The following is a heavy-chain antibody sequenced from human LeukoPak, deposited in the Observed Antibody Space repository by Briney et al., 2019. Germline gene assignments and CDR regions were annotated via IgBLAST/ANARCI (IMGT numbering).Heavy chain of an antibody. V-gene: IGHV4-34*01. D-gene: IGHD3-10*01. CDR1: GGSFSGYY. J-gene: IGHJ4*02. Sequence: SETLSLTCAVYGGSFSGYYWSWIRQPPGKGLEWIGEINHSGSTNYNPSPKSRVTISVDTSKNQFSLKLSSVTAADTAVYYCATTLGTMVRGVIKDYWGQGTLVTVSS. CDR2: INHSGST. CDR3: ATTLGTMVRGVIKDY.